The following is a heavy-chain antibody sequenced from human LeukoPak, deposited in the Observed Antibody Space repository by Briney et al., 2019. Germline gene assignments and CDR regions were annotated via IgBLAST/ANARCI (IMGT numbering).Heavy chain of an antibody. J-gene: IGHJ6*04. D-gene: IGHD3-16*02. V-gene: IGHV3-74*01. CDR2: INSDGSST. CDR1: GFTFSSYW. CDR3: ARDPFGGVIAVMYV. Sequence: GGSLRLSCGASGFTFSSYWVHWVRQAPGKGLVWVSRINSDGSSTSYADSVKCRVTISRDYAKNTLSLQMNSRRAEDTAVYYCARDPFGGVIAVMYVCGKGATVTVSS.